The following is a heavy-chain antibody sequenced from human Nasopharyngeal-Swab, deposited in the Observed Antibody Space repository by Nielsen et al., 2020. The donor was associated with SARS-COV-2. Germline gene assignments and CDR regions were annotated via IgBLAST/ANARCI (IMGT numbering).Heavy chain of an antibody. CDR1: GFTFSSYS. CDR3: AKDLGYFDY. CDR2: ISGSGGST. D-gene: IGHD3-16*01. Sequence: GESLKISCAGSGFTFSSYSMNWVRQAPGKGLEWVSAISGSGGSTYYADSVKGRFTISRDNSKNTLYLQMNSLRAEDTAVYYCAKDLGYFDYWGQGTLVTVSS. V-gene: IGHV3-23*01. J-gene: IGHJ4*02.